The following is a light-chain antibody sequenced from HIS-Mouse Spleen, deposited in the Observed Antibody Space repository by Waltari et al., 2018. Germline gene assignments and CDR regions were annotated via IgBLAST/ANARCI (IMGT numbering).Light chain of an antibody. CDR3: SSYTSSSFNVV. CDR2: DVS. J-gene: IGLJ2*01. Sequence: QSALTQPASVSGSPGQSITISCTGTSSDVGGYNYVSWYQQHPGKAPKLMFYDVSNRPSGVSIRFPGSTSGNTASLTISGLQAEDEADYYCSSYTSSSFNVVFGGGTKLTVL. V-gene: IGLV2-14*03. CDR1: SSDVGGYNY.